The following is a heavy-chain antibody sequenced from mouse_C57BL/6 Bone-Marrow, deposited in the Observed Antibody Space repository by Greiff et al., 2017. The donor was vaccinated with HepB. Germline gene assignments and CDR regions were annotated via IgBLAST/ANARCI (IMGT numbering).Heavy chain of an antibody. J-gene: IGHJ4*01. V-gene: IGHV1-26*01. Sequence: EVQLQQPGPELVKPGASVKISCKASGYTFTDYYMNWVKQSHGKSLEWIGDINPNNGGTSSNQKFKGKATLTVDKYSSTAYMERRSLTSKDSAVYYWAIDTTVVAYYYAIDYWCQGTSGTVSS. CDR3: AIDTTVVAYYYAIDY. CDR1: GYTFTDYY. CDR2: INPNNGGT. D-gene: IGHD1-1*01.